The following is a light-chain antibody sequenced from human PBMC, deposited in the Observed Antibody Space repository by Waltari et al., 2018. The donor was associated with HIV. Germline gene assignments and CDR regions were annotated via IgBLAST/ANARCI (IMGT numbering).Light chain of an antibody. V-gene: IGKV1-5*03. CDR1: QTISSW. Sequence: DIQMTQSPSTLSASVGDRVTITCRASQTISSWLALYQQKPGKAPKRLIYKASTLESGVPSRFSGSGSGTEFKLTISSLQPDDFATYYCQQYNSFTWTFGQGTKVEIK. CDR3: QQYNSFTWT. CDR2: KAS. J-gene: IGKJ1*01.